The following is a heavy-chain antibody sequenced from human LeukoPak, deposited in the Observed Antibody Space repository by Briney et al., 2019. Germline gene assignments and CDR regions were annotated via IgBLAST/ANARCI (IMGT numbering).Heavy chain of an antibody. CDR1: RFTFSRYG. V-gene: IGHV3-33*06. J-gene: IGHJ4*02. CDR3: AKGGFPKPDCSGVSCYTEFDF. D-gene: IGHD2-15*01. Sequence: GGSLRLSCAASRFTFSRYGMHWVRQAPGKGLEWVAVIWSDGSNEYYPDSVRGRFTISRDNSKNMLYLEMHSPRAEDTAVSYCAKGGFPKPDCSGVSCYTEFDFWGQGTLVTASS. CDR2: IWSDGSNE.